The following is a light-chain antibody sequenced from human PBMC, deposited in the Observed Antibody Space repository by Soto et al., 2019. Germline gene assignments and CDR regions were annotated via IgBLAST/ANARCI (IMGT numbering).Light chain of an antibody. V-gene: IGKV3-15*01. J-gene: IGKJ5*01. CDR3: QQYSNWPPIT. CDR1: QSVSIH. CDR2: DTS. Sequence: VMTQSPGILSVSLGERATLSCRASQSVSIHLAWYQQKPGQAPRLLIYDTSTRATGIPARFSGSGSGTEFTLTISSLQSEDFAVYYCQQYSNWPPITFGQGTRLEIK.